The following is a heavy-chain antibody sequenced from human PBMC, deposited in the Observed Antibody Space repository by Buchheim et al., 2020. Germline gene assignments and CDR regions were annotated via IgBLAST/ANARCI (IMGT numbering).Heavy chain of an antibody. CDR1: GFTFSSYA. V-gene: IGHV3-30-3*01. J-gene: IGHJ4*02. D-gene: IGHD5-24*01. CDR3: AREEVVFSFATTAEYYFDY. Sequence: QVQLVESGGGVVQPGRSLRLSCAASGFTFSSYAMHWVRQAPGKGLEWVAVISYDGSNKYYADSVKGRFTISRDNSKNTLYLQMNSLRAEDTAVYYCAREEVVFSFATTAEYYFDYWGQGTL. CDR2: ISYDGSNK.